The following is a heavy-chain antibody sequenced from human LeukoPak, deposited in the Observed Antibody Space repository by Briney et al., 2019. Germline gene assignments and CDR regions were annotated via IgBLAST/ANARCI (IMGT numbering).Heavy chain of an antibody. CDR1: SGSITSSTYY. Sequence: SETLSLTCTVSSGSITSSTYYWGWIRQPPGKGLEWIGSIYYSGSNYFSGSTYYNPSLKSRVSISIDTSKNQFSLKLSSVTAADTAVYYCAREDGDYEYNWFDPWGQGTLVTVSS. D-gene: IGHD4-17*01. J-gene: IGHJ5*02. V-gene: IGHV4-39*07. CDR3: AREDGDYEYNWFDP. CDR2: IYYSGSNYFSGST.